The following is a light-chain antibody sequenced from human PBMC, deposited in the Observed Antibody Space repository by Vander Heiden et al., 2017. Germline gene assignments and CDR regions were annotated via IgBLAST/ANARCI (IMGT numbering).Light chain of an antibody. CDR3: QDNSNWPHT. CDR2: GAS. V-gene: IGKV3-15*01. CDR1: QSVTNH. Sequence: TVMTTSPATLSVSPGDRVTLSCRASQSVTNHLAWYQQRPGQAPRLLLYGASTREFGIPARFSGSGFGTEFTLTISSLQSEDFAVYYCQDNSNWPHTFGQGTKVEIK. J-gene: IGKJ2*01.